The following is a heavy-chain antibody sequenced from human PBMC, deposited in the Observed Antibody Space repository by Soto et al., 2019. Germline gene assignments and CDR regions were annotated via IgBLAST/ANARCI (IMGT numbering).Heavy chain of an antibody. D-gene: IGHD3-22*01. V-gene: IGHV3-23*01. CDR3: ASLNYYDTNDYYYWYNFDF. Sequence: GGSLRLSCAASGFTFIHHAMSWVRQAPGKGLEWVSSISESGYSTNYAGSVKGRFTISRDNSKNTLYLQMNSLGAEDTAVYYCASLNYYDTNDYYYWYNFDFWGRGALVTVSS. CDR2: ISESGYST. CDR1: GFTFIHHA. J-gene: IGHJ4*02.